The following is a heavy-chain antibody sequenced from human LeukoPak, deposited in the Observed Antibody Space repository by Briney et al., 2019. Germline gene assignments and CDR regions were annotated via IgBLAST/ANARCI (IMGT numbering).Heavy chain of an antibody. Sequence: PGGSLGLSCSASGFIFSPYAMHWVRQAPGKGLEYVSSISSEGKTTYYADSVKGRFTISRDNSKNTLYLQMSGLRPEDTAVYYCVKDRWVDHWGQGTLVTVSS. CDR3: VKDRWVDH. J-gene: IGHJ4*02. V-gene: IGHV3-64D*06. CDR2: ISSEGKTT. CDR1: GFIFSPYA. D-gene: IGHD6-13*01.